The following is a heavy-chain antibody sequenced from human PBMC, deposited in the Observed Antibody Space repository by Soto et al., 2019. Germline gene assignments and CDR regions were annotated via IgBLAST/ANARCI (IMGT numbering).Heavy chain of an antibody. J-gene: IGHJ6*02. CDR2: IDPSDSYI. D-gene: IGHD2-2*01. Sequence: LGESLKISCKASGYSFTSYWISWVRQMPGKGLEWMGRIDPSDSYIDYSPSFQGHVTIAVDKSTTTAYLQWSRLKASETAIYYCERINQLQPSYGMDVWGQGTKVTVSS. V-gene: IGHV5-10-1*01. CDR1: GYSFTSYW. CDR3: ERINQLQPSYGMDV.